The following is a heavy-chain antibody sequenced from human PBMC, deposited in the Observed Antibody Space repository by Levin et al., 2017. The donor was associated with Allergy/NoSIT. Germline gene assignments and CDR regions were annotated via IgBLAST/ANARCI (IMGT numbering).Heavy chain of an antibody. CDR3: ARPYYYFDY. CDR1: GFTFSSYE. D-gene: IGHD2-8*01. J-gene: IGHJ4*02. CDR2: ISSSGSTI. Sequence: LSLTCAASGFTFSSYEMNWVRQAPGKGLEWVSYISSSGSTIYYADSVKGRFTISRDNAKNSLYLQMNSLRAEDTAVYYCARPYYYFDYWGQGTLVTVSS. V-gene: IGHV3-48*03.